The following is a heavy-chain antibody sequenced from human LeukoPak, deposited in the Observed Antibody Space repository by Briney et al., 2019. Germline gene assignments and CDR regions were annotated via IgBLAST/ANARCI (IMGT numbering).Heavy chain of an antibody. CDR1: GGSISDHY. J-gene: IGHJ6*03. Sequence: PSETLSLTCTVSGGSISDHYWNWIRQPPGKGLEWIGYIYSSGSTKYNPSLRSRFTMSVDTSKNQVSLKLSSVTAADTAVFYCARGVGVPSAIMDDYYYMDVWGIGTTVTVSS. CDR2: IYSSGST. CDR3: ARGVGVPSAIMDDYYYMDV. D-gene: IGHD2-2*02. V-gene: IGHV4-59*11.